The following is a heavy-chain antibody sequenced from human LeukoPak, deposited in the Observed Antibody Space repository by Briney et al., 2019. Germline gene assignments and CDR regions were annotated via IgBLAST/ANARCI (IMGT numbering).Heavy chain of an antibody. V-gene: IGHV4-59*01. CDR1: GGSISSYY. CDR3: ARDIWGSYPTFEDY. Sequence: SETLSLTCTVSGGSISSYYWSWIRQPPGKGLEWIGYISYSGSTNYNPSLKSRVTISVDTSKNQFSLKLNSVTAADTAVYYCARDIWGSYPTFEDYWGQGSLVTVSS. D-gene: IGHD3-16*02. J-gene: IGHJ4*02. CDR2: ISYSGST.